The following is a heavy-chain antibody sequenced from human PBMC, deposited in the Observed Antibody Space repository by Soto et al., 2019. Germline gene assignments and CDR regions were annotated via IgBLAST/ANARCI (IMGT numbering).Heavy chain of an antibody. CDR3: ARGGLYRFGYLDY. Sequence: EVQLVESGGGLVHPGESLRLSCAASGFTFNSYWMHWVRQAPGEGLVWVSRINSDGSTTNYADSVMGRFTISRDSANNALYLQMNSLRAEDTAVYYCARGGLYRFGYLDYWGQGALVTVSS. CDR1: GFTFNSYW. J-gene: IGHJ4*02. D-gene: IGHD3-10*01. CDR2: INSDGSTT. V-gene: IGHV3-74*01.